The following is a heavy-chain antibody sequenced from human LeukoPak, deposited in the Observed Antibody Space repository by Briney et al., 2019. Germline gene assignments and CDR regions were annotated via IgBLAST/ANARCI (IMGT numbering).Heavy chain of an antibody. Sequence: SETLSLTCTVSGGSTSSSSYYWGWIRQPPGKGLEWIGSIYHSGSTYYNPSLKSRVTISVDTSKNQFSLKLSSVTAEDTAVYYCARVGAAAGTVSYWGQGTLVTVSS. J-gene: IGHJ4*02. CDR1: GGSTSSSSYY. CDR3: ARVGAAAGTVSY. V-gene: IGHV4-39*07. CDR2: IYHSGST. D-gene: IGHD6-13*01.